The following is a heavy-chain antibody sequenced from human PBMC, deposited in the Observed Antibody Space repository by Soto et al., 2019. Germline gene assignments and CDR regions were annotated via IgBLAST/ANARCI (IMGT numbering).Heavy chain of an antibody. J-gene: IGHJ4*02. V-gene: IGHV4-59*08. CDR1: GGSISGYS. CDR3: ARRTKLGTAWYPDC. Sequence: SETLSLTCAVSGGSISGYSWSWIRQPPGKGLEWIGNIHYTGGTNYNPSLKSRLTISLDTSKIQISLQLTSVTAADTAIYYCARRTKLGTAWYPDCWGQGTLVTVPQ. D-gene: IGHD6-19*01. CDR2: IHYTGGT.